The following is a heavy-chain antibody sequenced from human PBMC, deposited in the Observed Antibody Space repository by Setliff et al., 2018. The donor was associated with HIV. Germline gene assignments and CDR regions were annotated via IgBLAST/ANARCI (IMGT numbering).Heavy chain of an antibody. D-gene: IGHD1-26*01. CDR2: INAYKGNT. CDR1: GYNFLAYG. CDR3: AREFPRVMGPTTFYLDY. V-gene: IGHV1-18*04. J-gene: IGHJ4*02. Sequence: ASVKVSCKASGYNFLAYGFSWVRQAPGQGFEWMGWINAYKGNTFYAQNLQDRVTMTTDTSTSTVYMELRSLRSEDTAVYYCAREFPRVMGPTTFYLDYWGQGSLVTVSS.